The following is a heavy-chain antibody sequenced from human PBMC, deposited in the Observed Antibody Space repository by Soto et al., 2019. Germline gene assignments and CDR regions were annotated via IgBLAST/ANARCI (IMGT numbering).Heavy chain of an antibody. CDR1: GYIFVNYG. Sequence: QVQLVQSGDEVKKPGASVKVSCKASGYIFVNYGIAWVRQAPRQGLEWMGWISPYTGNTHTASKVQGRHTMNTDTCTSTAYMALGSLASDDTAVYYCVMVDNYVTPTPQDGWGQGTTVTVSS. J-gene: IGHJ6*02. D-gene: IGHD3-16*01. CDR2: ISPYTGNT. V-gene: IGHV1-18*01. CDR3: VMVDNYVTPTPQDG.